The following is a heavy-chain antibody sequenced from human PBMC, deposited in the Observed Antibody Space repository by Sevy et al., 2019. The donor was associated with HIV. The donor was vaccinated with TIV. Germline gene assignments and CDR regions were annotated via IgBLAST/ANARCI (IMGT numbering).Heavy chain of an antibody. V-gene: IGHV3-43*01. J-gene: IGHJ6*02. CDR3: AKDRGFDYGMDV. D-gene: IGHD3-3*01. Sequence: GGCLRLSCSASGFTFDDYTMHWVRQAPGKGLEWVSLMSWDGGSTYYADSVKGRFTISRDNSKNCLYLQMYSLKLEDTALYYCAKDRGFDYGMDVWGQGTTVTVSS. CDR1: GFTFDDYT. CDR2: MSWDGGST.